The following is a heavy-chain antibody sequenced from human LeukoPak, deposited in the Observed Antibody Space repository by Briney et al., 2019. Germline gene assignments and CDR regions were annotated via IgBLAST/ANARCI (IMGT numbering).Heavy chain of an antibody. V-gene: IGHV1-69*05. CDR3: ASTDMVMGHYFDY. Sequence: SVKVSCKASGGTFSSYAISWVRQAPGQGLEWMGRINPIFGTANYAQKFQGRVTITTDESTSTAYMELSSLRSEDTAVYYCASTDMVMGHYFDYWGQGTLVTVSS. J-gene: IGHJ4*02. CDR1: GGTFSSYA. D-gene: IGHD5-12*01. CDR2: INPIFGTA.